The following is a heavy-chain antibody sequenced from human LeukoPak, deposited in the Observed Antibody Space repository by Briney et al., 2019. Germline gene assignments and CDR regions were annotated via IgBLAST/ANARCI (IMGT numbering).Heavy chain of an antibody. J-gene: IGHJ4*02. Sequence: GGSLRLSCAASGFPFSSYGMHWVRQAPGKGLEWVARLVYDARSDYANSVKGRFSISRDDSKNTLFLDMSNLRVEATALYYCARDLSAAFDFWGQGVLVTVSS. CDR2: LVYDARS. D-gene: IGHD6-19*01. V-gene: IGHV3-33*01. CDR1: GFPFSSYG. CDR3: ARDLSAAFDF.